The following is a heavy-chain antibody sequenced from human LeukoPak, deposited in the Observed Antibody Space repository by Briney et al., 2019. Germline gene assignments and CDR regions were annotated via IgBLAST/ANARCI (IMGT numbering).Heavy chain of an antibody. D-gene: IGHD6-19*01. CDR3: ARGSGHTIDQ. J-gene: IGHJ4*02. CDR2: ISWNSGSI. Sequence: GGSLRLSCAASGFTFDDYAMHWVRQAPGKGLEWVSGISWNSGSIGYADSVKGRFTISRDNAKNSLYLQMNSLRAEDTAVYYCARGSGHTIDQWGQGTLVTVSS. CDR1: GFTFDDYA. V-gene: IGHV3-9*01.